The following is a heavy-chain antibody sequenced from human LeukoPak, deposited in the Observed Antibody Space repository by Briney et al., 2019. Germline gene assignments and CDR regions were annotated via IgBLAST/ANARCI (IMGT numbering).Heavy chain of an antibody. CDR1: GGSISSYY. CDR2: IYYSGST. V-gene: IGHV4-59*08. Sequence: SETLSLTCTVSGGSISSYYWSWIRQPPGKGLEWIGYIYYSGSTNYNPSLKSRVTISVETSKNQFSLKLSSVTAADTAVYYCARIDSYGSGSSTDYWGQGTLVTVSS. CDR3: ARIDSYGSGSSTDY. D-gene: IGHD3-10*01. J-gene: IGHJ4*02.